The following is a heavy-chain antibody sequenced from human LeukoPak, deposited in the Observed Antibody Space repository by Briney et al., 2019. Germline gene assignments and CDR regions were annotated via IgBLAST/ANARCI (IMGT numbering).Heavy chain of an antibody. CDR1: GYTFNSYW. CDR3: ANIRGG. Sequence: GGSLRLSCAASGYTFNSYWMTWVRQAPGKGLEWVANIKQDGSEKLYVDSVKGRFAISRDNAKNSLYLQMNSLRVEDTAVYYCANIRGGWGQGTLVTVSS. D-gene: IGHD3-16*01. J-gene: IGHJ4*02. V-gene: IGHV3-7*03. CDR2: IKQDGSEK.